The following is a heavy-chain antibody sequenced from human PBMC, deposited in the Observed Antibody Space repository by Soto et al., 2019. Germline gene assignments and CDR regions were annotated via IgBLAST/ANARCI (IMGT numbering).Heavy chain of an antibody. V-gene: IGHV4-4*02. Sequence: QVQLQESGPGLVKPSGTLSLTCAVSGASISSDNWWSWVRQPPGKGLAWIGEIYHSGRTTYNPSLQSRATISVDKSRNQLSLNLNSVTDADTAVYYCVRNNVFYLDYWGQGTLVTVSS. CDR3: VRNNVFYLDY. CDR1: GASISSDNW. J-gene: IGHJ4*02. D-gene: IGHD3-10*02. CDR2: IYHSGRT.